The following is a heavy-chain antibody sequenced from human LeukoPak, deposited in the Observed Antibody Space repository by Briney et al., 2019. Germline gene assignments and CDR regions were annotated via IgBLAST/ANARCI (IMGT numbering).Heavy chain of an antibody. Sequence: GGSLRLSCAASGFPFSSYGMHWVPQAPGKGLEWVAVISYDGSNKYYADSVKRRFTISRDNSKNTLYLQMNSMRAEDTAVYYCAKDAYDIVVVVAAIPYYFDYWGQGTLVTVSS. CDR3: AKDAYDIVVVVAAIPYYFDY. D-gene: IGHD2-15*01. CDR2: ISYDGSNK. J-gene: IGHJ4*02. V-gene: IGHV3-30*18. CDR1: GFPFSSYG.